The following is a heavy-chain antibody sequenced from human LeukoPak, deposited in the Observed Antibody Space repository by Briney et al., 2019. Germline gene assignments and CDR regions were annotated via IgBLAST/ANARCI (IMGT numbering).Heavy chain of an antibody. D-gene: IGHD5-24*01. CDR3: ARTKEMATISYFDS. CDR2: IDSSGSSI. CDR1: GFTFSSYE. V-gene: IGHV3-48*03. J-gene: IGHJ4*02. Sequence: GGSLRLSCAASGFTFSSYEMNWVRQAPGKGLEWVSYIDSSGSSIHYADSVKGRFTISRDSAKNSLYLQMNSLRAEDTAVYHCARTKEMATISYFDSWGQGTLVTVSS.